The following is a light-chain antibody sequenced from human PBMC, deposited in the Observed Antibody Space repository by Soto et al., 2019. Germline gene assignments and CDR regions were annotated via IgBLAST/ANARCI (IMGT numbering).Light chain of an antibody. J-gene: IGKJ2*01. V-gene: IGKV1-39*01. CDR1: RHISTY. Sequence: DIQMTQSPSSLSASVGDKVTITCRASRHISTYLNWYHQKPGEAPNLLIYGASTSQSGVPSRFTGSGSGTDFTLTISSLQPEDFATYYSQQSYRTPHTFGQGTKVEI. CDR3: QQSYRTPHT. CDR2: GAS.